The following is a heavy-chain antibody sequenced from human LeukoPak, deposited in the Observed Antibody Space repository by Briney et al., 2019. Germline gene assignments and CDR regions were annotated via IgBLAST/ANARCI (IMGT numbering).Heavy chain of an antibody. J-gene: IGHJ4*02. CDR1: GFTLSSYS. CDR3: ARDIVSYYDSSGQPI. V-gene: IGHV3-21*01. CDR2: ISSSSSYI. D-gene: IGHD3-22*01. Sequence: PGGSLRLSCAASGFTLSSYSMNWVRQAPGKGLEWVSSISSSSSYIYYADSVKGRFTISRDNAKNSLYLQMNSLRAEDTAVYYCARDIVSYYDSSGQPIWGQGTLVTVSS.